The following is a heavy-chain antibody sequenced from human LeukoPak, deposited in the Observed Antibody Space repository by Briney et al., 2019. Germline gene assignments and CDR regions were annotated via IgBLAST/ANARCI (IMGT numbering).Heavy chain of an antibody. CDR1: GSTVSSNY. J-gene: IGHJ4*02. Sequence: GGPLRLSCAASGSTVSSNYMSWVRQAPGKGLEWVSVIYSDGSTYYADSVKGRFTISRDNSKNTLYLQMNSLRAEDTAVYYCASHDYGDYGHFDYWGQGTLVTVSS. V-gene: IGHV3-66*04. CDR2: IYSDGST. D-gene: IGHD4-17*01. CDR3: ASHDYGDYGHFDY.